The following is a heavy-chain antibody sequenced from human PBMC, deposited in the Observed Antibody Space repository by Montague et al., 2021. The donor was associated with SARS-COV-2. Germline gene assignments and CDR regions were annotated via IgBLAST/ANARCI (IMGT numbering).Heavy chain of an antibody. CDR3: AKIVFRGHSNVFDN. D-gene: IGHD4-23*01. V-gene: IGHV3-23*01. CDR2: FDNDGDST. J-gene: IGHJ4*02. Sequence: SLRLSCAASGFTFSGYDMSWVRQAPGKGLEWVSGFDNDGDSTYYTNSVKGRFTISIDIYKNTLYLQMNILTAEDTAVYYCAKIVFRGHSNVFDNWGQGTLVTVSS. CDR1: GFTFSGYD.